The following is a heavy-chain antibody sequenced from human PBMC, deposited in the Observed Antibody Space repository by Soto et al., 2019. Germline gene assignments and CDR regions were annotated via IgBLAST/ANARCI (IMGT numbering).Heavy chain of an antibody. CDR1: GGSFSDFY. J-gene: IGHJ4*02. D-gene: IGHD3-22*01. Sequence: QVQLQQWGAGLLKPSETLSLTCAVYGGSFSDFYWTWIRQPPGKGLEWIGEINHSGSTNCNPSLKRRVTISVDTSKNQFSLKLSSVTAADTAVYYCARGGLGYDSNYFDYWGQGTLVTVSS. CDR2: INHSGST. V-gene: IGHV4-34*01. CDR3: ARGGLGYDSNYFDY.